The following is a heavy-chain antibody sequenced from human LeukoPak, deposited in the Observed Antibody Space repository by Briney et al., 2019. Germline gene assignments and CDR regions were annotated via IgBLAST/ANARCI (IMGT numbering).Heavy chain of an antibody. CDR3: AAQVPPFGFLFDY. D-gene: IGHD2-2*01. V-gene: IGHV1-69*02. J-gene: IGHJ4*02. CDR2: IIPILGIA. Sequence: GASVKVSCKASGGTFSSYTISWVRQAPGQGLEWMGRIIPILGIANYAQKFQGRVTITAGKSTSTAYMELSSLRSEDTAVYYCAAQVPPFGFLFDYWGQGTLVTVSS. CDR1: GGTFSSYT.